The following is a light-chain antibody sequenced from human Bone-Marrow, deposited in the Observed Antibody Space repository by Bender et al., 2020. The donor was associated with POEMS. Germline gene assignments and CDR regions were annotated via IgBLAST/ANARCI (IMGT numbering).Light chain of an antibody. V-gene: IGLV3-21*02. J-gene: IGLJ3*02. CDR2: DDD. CDR3: QVWDSSSDHRV. Sequence: SYVLTQPPSVSVAPGQTATITCGGDEIGRKTVHWYQQKPGQAPVLVVFDDDDRPSGIPERFSGSNSGNTATLTISRVEAGDEADYHCQVWDSSSDHRVFGGGTKLTVL. CDR1: EIGRKT.